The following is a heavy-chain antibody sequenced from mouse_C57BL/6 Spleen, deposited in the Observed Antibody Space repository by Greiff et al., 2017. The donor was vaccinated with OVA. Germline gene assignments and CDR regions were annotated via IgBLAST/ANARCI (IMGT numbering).Heavy chain of an antibody. D-gene: IGHD2-1*01. V-gene: IGHV1-18*01. CDR1: GYTFTDYN. J-gene: IGHJ1*03. CDR2: INPNNGGT. CDR3: ARSHGNYWYFDV. Sequence: VQLKQSGPELVKPGASVKIPCKASGYTFTDYNMDWVKQSHGKSLEWIGDINPNNGGTIYNQKFKGKATLTVDKSSSTAYMELRSLTSEDTAVYDCARSHGNYWYFDVWGTGTTVTVSS.